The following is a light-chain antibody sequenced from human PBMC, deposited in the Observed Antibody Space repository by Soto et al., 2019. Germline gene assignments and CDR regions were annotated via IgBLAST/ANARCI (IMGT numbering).Light chain of an antibody. Sequence: ETLMTQSPATLSASPGERVTLSCRASQNINFNLAWYQQKPGQAPRVLIYGASSRASGIPDRFSGSGSGTDFTLTISRLEHDDFAFYYCQQYHNWPPLTFGGGTNVEIK. CDR1: QNINFN. CDR3: QQYHNWPPLT. CDR2: GAS. J-gene: IGKJ4*01. V-gene: IGKV3D-15*01.